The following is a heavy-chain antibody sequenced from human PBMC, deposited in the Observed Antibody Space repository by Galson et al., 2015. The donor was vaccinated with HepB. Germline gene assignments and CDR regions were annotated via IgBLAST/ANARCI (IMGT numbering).Heavy chain of an antibody. D-gene: IGHD3-9*01. CDR3: ARDLSTGMPGGFDY. V-gene: IGHV3-21*01. CDR2: ISSNSYYI. CDR1: GFTFSRYS. J-gene: IGHJ4*02. Sequence: SLRLSCAASGFTFSRYSMNWVRQAPGKGLEWVSTISSNSYYIYYADSGNGRFTIPRANAKNPRTLQMNSLRLEDTAVYYCARDLSTGMPGGFDYWGQGTLVPVSS.